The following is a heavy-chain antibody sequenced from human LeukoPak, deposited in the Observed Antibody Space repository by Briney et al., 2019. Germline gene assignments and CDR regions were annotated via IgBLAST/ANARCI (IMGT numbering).Heavy chain of an antibody. CDR3: ARDRGVSSRFDP. CDR1: GGSISSGGYY. Sequence: SETLSLTCTVSGGSISSGGYYWSRIRQHPGKGLEWIGYIYYSGSTYYNPSLKSRVTISVDTSKNQFSLKLSSVTAADTVVYYCARDRGVSSRFDPWGQGTLVTVSS. J-gene: IGHJ5*02. CDR2: IYYSGST. D-gene: IGHD3-10*01. V-gene: IGHV4-31*03.